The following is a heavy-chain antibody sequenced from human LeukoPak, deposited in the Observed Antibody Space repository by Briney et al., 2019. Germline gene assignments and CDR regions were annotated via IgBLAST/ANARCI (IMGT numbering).Heavy chain of an antibody. V-gene: IGHV4-34*01. D-gene: IGHD6-13*01. J-gene: IGHJ4*02. CDR2: INHSGST. CDR3: ARVGIAASY. CDR1: GFTFSDYY. Sequence: GSLRLSCAASGFTFSDYYMSWIRQPPGKGLEWIGEINHSGSTNYNPSLKSRVTISVDTSKNQFSLKLSSVTAADTAVYYCARVGIAASYWGQGTLVTVSS.